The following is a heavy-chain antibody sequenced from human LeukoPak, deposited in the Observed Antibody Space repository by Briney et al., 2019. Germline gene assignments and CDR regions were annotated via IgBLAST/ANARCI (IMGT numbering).Heavy chain of an antibody. CDR2: ISSGSTYI. CDR1: RFTFSSFS. J-gene: IGHJ4*02. Sequence: GGSLRLSSAASRFTFSSFSMNWVRQAPGKGLEWVSSISSGSTYIYYADSVKGRFTISRDNAKNSLYLRMNSLRAEDTAVYYCARDLSGTYAFDYWGQGTLVTVSS. CDR3: ARDLSGTYAFDY. D-gene: IGHD1-26*01. V-gene: IGHV3-21*01.